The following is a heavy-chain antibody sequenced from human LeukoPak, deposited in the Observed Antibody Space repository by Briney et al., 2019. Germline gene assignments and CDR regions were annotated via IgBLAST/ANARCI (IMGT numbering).Heavy chain of an antibody. CDR3: VAHPVVALYYFDY. J-gene: IGHJ4*02. V-gene: IGHV4-30-2*01. D-gene: IGHD3-22*01. CDR2: IYHSGST. Sequence: LSLTCAVSGGSISSGGYSWSWIRQPPGKGLEWIGYIYHSGSTYYNPSLKSRVTISVDRSKNQFSLKLSSVTAADTAVYYCVAHPVVALYYFDYWGQGTLVTVSS. CDR1: GGSISSGGYS.